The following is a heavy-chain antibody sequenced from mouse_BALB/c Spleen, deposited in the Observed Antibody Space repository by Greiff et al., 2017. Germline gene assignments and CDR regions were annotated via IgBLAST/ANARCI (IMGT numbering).Heavy chain of an antibody. V-gene: IGHV3-2*02. J-gene: IGHJ2*01. CDR3: ARCYDGYLRYFDY. CDR1: GYSITSDYA. D-gene: IGHD2-3*01. CDR2: ISYSGST. Sequence: EVQLQQSGPGLVKPSQSLSLTCTVTGYSITSDYAWNWIRQFPGNKLEWMGYISYSGSTSYNPSLKSRISITRDTSKNQFFLQLNSVTTEDTATYYCARCYDGYLRYFDYWGQGTTLTVSS.